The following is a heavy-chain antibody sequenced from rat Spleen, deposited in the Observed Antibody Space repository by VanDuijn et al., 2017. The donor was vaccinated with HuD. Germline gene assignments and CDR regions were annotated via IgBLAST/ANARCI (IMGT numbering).Heavy chain of an antibody. J-gene: IGHJ4*01. CDR3: ARDRGVTMMVPLMDA. CDR1: GFSLTSNS. Sequence: QVQLKESGPGLVQPSQTLSLTCTVSGFSLTSNSVSWVRQPPGKGLEWMGAIWSGGNTDYNSALKSRLSISRDTSKSQVFLKMNSLQPEDTGTYYCARDRGVTMMVPLMDAWGQGTSVTVSS. CDR2: IWSGGNT. D-gene: IGHD1-12*03. V-gene: IGHV2-15*01.